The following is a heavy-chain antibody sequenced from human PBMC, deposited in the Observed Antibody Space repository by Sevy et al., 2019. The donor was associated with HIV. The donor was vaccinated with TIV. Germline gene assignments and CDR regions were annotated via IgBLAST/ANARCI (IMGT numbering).Heavy chain of an antibody. CDR2: ISSSGSTI. D-gene: IGHD3-22*01. V-gene: IGHV3-11*01. CDR1: GFTFSDYY. J-gene: IGHJ4*02. CDR3: ARDSVRYDSSGYYF. Sequence: GGSLRLSCASSGFTFSDYYMSWIRQAPGKGLEWVSYISSSGSTIYYADSVKGRFTISRDNAKNSLYLQMSSLRAEDTAVYYCARDSVRYDSSGYYFRGQGTLVTVSS.